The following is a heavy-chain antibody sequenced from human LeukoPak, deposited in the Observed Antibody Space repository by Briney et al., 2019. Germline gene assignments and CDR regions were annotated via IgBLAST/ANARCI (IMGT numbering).Heavy chain of an antibody. CDR2: LGDSAVSS. V-gene: IGHV3-23*01. CDR1: GFTFSTFA. J-gene: IGHJ4*02. Sequence: GGSLRLSCAVSGFTFSTFAMNWVRQAPGKGLEWVSSLGDSAVSSYYADSVKGRFTISRDNSKNTLYLQMNSLRAEDTATYYCAKAPDSSGFPSYFDSWGQGTLVAVSS. D-gene: IGHD3-22*01. CDR3: AKAPDSSGFPSYFDS.